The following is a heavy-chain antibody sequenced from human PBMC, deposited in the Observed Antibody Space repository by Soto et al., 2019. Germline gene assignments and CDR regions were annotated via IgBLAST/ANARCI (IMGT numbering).Heavy chain of an antibody. CDR2: IIPIFGTA. CDR3: AGSHGGTPDY. CDR1: GSSFSGYA. D-gene: IGHD2-15*01. Sequence: GASVKVSCKDSGSSFSGYAMRWLRQAPGQGIEWMGGIIPIFGTANYAQKFQGRVTITPDESTSTAYMELSSLRSEDTSVYDCAGSHGGTPDYWGQGPVVRVSS. J-gene: IGHJ4*02. V-gene: IGHV1-69*13.